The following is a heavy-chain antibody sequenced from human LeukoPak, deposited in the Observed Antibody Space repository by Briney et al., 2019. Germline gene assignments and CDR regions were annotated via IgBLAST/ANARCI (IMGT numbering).Heavy chain of an antibody. V-gene: IGHV1-2*02. Sequence: ASVKVSCKASGYTFTGYYMHWVRQAPGQGLEWMGWINPNSGGTNYAQKFQGRVTMTRDTSISTAYMELSRLRSEDTAVYYCARAPIAVAERYNWFDPWGQGTLVTVSS. CDR2: INPNSGGT. CDR3: ARAPIAVAERYNWFDP. J-gene: IGHJ5*02. D-gene: IGHD6-19*01. CDR1: GYTFTGYY.